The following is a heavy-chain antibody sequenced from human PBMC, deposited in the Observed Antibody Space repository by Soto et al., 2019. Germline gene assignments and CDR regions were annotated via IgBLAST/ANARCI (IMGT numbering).Heavy chain of an antibody. CDR1: GFTFSSYS. Sequence: GSLRLSCAASGFTFSSYSMNWVRQAPGKGLEWVSYISSSGKTIYNADSVQGRFTISRDNAKNSLYLQMNSLRDEDTAVYYCATGPSGAFDIWGQGTIVTVSS. J-gene: IGHJ3*02. CDR2: ISSSGKTI. CDR3: ATGPSGAFDI. D-gene: IGHD3-10*01. V-gene: IGHV3-48*02.